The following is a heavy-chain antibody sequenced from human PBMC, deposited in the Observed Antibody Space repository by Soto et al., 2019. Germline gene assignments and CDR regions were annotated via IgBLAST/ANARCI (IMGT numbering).Heavy chain of an antibody. CDR3: TTGGVLVEGDDY. Sequence: EVQLVESGGGLVKPGGSLRLSCAASGFSFNKASMNWVRQAPGKGLEWVVRIKGNPDGGTTAYAAPVKGRFTISRDDSKNTVFLQISSQKTEDTAVYYGTTGGVLVEGDDYWGQGTLVIVSA. J-gene: IGHJ4*02. D-gene: IGHD2-8*02. V-gene: IGHV3-15*07. CDR2: IKGNPDGGTT. CDR1: GFSFNKAS.